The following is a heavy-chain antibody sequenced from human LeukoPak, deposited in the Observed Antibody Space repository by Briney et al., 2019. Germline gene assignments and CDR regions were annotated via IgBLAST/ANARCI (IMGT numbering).Heavy chain of an antibody. J-gene: IGHJ4*02. V-gene: IGHV3-74*01. D-gene: IGHD6-6*01. Sequence: GGTLRLSCAASGFTFSNYWMHWVRHAPGKGLVWVSRINSDGSRTTYADSVKGRFTISRDNAKNTLYLQMNSLRAEDTAVYYCARDGYSSSFYFDYWGQGTLVTVSS. CDR1: GFTFSNYW. CDR2: INSDGSRT. CDR3: ARDGYSSSFYFDY.